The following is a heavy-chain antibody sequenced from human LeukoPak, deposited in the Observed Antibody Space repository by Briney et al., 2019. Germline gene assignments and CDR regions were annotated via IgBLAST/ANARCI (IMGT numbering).Heavy chain of an antibody. Sequence: ASVRVSCKASGYIFTDYGITWVRQAPGQGLEWMGWISAYNGNTNYAQKFQGRFTMTTDTSTTTAYMELRSLRFDDTAVYYCARESGIAAALDLWGQGTLVTVSS. CDR1: GYIFTDYG. J-gene: IGHJ5*02. CDR3: ARESGIAAALDL. D-gene: IGHD6-13*01. V-gene: IGHV1-18*01. CDR2: ISAYNGNT.